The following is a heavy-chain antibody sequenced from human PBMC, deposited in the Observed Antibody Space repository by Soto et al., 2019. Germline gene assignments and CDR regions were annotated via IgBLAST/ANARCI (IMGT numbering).Heavy chain of an antibody. Sequence: SETLSLTCAVSGGSISSYYWSWIRQTAGKGLEWIGRIYPSGNTNYNPSLKSRVTMSIDTSKNQLSLKLRSVTAADTAVYFCAGDEGYYYSGVDVWGQGTAVTVSS. V-gene: IGHV4-4*07. CDR3: AGDEGYYYSGVDV. CDR1: GGSISSYY. CDR2: IYPSGNT. J-gene: IGHJ6*02.